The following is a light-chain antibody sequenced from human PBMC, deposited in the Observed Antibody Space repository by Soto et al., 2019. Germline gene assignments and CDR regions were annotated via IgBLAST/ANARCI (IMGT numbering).Light chain of an antibody. CDR2: EVS. V-gene: IGLV2-8*01. Sequence: QSGLTRPPSASGSAGQSVTISCTGTSSDVGGYHYVSWYQQHPGKAPKLMIYEVSKRPSGVPNRFSGSKSGNTASLTVSGLQADDEADYFCSSDAGSNIFVFGTGTKVTVL. CDR1: SSDVGGYHY. CDR3: SSDAGSNIFV. J-gene: IGLJ1*01.